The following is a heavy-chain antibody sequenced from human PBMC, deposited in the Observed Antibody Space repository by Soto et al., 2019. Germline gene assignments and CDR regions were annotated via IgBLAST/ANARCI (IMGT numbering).Heavy chain of an antibody. D-gene: IGHD3-22*01. CDR2: INAGNGNT. CDR3: ARDTSYDSSARDDY. J-gene: IGHJ4*02. V-gene: IGHV1-3*01. Sequence: ASVKVSCKASGYTFTSYAMHWVGQAPGQRLEWMGWINAGNGNTKYSQKFQGRVTITRDTSASTAYMELSSLRSEDTAVYYCARDTSYDSSARDDYWGQGTLVTVSS. CDR1: GYTFTSYA.